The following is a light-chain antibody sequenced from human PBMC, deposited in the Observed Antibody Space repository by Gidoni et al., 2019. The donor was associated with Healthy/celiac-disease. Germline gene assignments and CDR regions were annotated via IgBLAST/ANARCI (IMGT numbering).Light chain of an antibody. CDR2: DAS. V-gene: IGKV1-33*01. CDR1: QDISNY. Sequence: DIQMTQSPSSLSASVGDRVTITCQASQDISNYLNWYQQKPGKASKLLIYDASNLETGVPSRFSGSGSGTDFTFTISSLQPEDIATYYCQQYDNLPLPGSYTFXXXTKLEIK. CDR3: QQYDNLPLPGSYT. J-gene: IGKJ2*01.